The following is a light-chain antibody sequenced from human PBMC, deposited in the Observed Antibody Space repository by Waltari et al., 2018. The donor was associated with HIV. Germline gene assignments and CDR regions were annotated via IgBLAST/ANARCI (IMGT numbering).Light chain of an antibody. Sequence: QSALTQPASVSGSPGQSITISCTGTSSDAGGYNYVSWDQQHPGKAPKLMIYEVSNRPSGVSNRFSGSKSGNTASLTISGLQAEDEADYYCSSYTSSSTLLYVFGTGTKVTVL. CDR3: SSYTSSSTLLYV. V-gene: IGLV2-14*01. CDR1: SSDAGGYNY. J-gene: IGLJ1*01. CDR2: EVS.